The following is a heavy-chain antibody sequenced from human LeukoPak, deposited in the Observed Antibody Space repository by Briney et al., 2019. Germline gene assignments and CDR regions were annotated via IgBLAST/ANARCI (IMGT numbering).Heavy chain of an antibody. CDR3: ARLIGGYYGAGTYWSLDY. J-gene: IGHJ4*02. CDR2: ISSNGGST. Sequence: TGGSLRLSCSASGFTFSNYTMHWVRRAPGKGLEYVSSISSNGGSTYSADSVKGRFTISRDNSKNTLYLQMSSLRAEDTAVYYCARLIGGYYGAGTYWSLDYWGQGTLVTVSS. CDR1: GFTFSNYT. V-gene: IGHV3-64D*09. D-gene: IGHD3-10*01.